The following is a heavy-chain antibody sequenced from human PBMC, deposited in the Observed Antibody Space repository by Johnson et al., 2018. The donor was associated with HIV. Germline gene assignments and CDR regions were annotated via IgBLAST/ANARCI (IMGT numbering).Heavy chain of an antibody. D-gene: IGHD3-22*01. CDR3: AKEIGYYYNSSGYYYGGHAFDI. J-gene: IGHJ3*02. CDR1: GFTFSSYA. CDR2: ISSDGSNK. V-gene: IGHV3-30-3*01. Sequence: QVQLVESGGGVVQPGRSLRLSCAASGFTFSSYAMHWVRQAPGKGLEWVAVISSDGSNKYYADSVKGRFTISRDNSKNTLFLQMNSLRAEDTAVYYCAKEIGYYYNSSGYYYGGHAFDIWGQGTMVTVSS.